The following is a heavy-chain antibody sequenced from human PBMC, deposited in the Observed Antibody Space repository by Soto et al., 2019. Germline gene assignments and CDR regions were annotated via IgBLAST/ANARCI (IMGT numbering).Heavy chain of an antibody. CDR2: IYQTVRT. J-gene: IGHJ6*02. Sequence: LQLQESGSGLVQPSQTLSLTCTASGGSISTYDYSWSWIRQPPGWGLEWIGSIYQTVRTYVIPSLKSRVTMSLDKSKNQFSLNLTAVTAADTALYYCAREMTIFGVAPGGGLDVWGQGITVTVSS. CDR3: AREMTIFGVAPGGGLDV. V-gene: IGHV4-30-2*01. CDR1: GGSISTYDYS. D-gene: IGHD3-3*01.